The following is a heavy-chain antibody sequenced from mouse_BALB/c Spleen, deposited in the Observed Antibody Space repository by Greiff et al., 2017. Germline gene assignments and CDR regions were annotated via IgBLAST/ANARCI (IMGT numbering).Heavy chain of an antibody. CDR1: GYTFTGYW. CDR3: TRAYYGNYGWFAY. V-gene: IGHV1-7*01. CDR2: INPSTGYT. Sequence: VQLQESGAELAKPGASVKMSCTASGYTFTGYWMHWVKQRPGQGLEWIGYINPSTGYTEYNQKFKDKATLTADKSSSTAYLQLSSLTSEDTAVYYCTRAYYGNYGWFAYWGQGTLVTVSA. D-gene: IGHD2-1*01. J-gene: IGHJ3*01.